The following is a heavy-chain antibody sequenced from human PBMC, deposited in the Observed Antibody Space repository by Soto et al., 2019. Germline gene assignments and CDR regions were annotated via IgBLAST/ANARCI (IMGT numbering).Heavy chain of an antibody. D-gene: IGHD3-22*01. Sequence: GGSLILSCAASGFSFDEYALTWVRQAPGKGLEWVAGINWNGGSKGYADSVKGRFTVSRDNAKSSLYLQMNNLRADDMAFYFCARATQSSYDTGGYYSYVHWGQGTQVTVSS. CDR2: INWNGGSK. J-gene: IGHJ4*02. CDR1: GFSFDEYA. CDR3: ARATQSSYDTGGYYSYVH. V-gene: IGHV3-20*04.